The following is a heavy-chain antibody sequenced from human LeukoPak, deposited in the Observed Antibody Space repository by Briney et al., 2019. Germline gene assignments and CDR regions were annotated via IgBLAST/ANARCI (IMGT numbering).Heavy chain of an antibody. Sequence: GGSLRLSCAASGFTFSSYAMSWVRQAPGKGLEWVSAISGSGGSTYCADSVKGRFTISRDNSKNTLYLQMNSLRAEDTAVYYCAKGESRFGELSYYYYGMDVWGQGTTVTVSS. CDR1: GFTFSSYA. V-gene: IGHV3-23*01. D-gene: IGHD3-10*01. CDR2: ISGSGGST. J-gene: IGHJ6*02. CDR3: AKGESRFGELSYYYYGMDV.